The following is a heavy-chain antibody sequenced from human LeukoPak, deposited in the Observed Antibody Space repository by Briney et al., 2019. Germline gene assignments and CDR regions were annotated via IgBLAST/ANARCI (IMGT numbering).Heavy chain of an antibody. Sequence: GGSLRLSCAASGFTFSSYGMHWVRQAPGKGLEWVAYIQYDGSNEQYAHSVKGRFRISRDSSKNTLYLQMNSLRAEDTAVYYCATSFGPVIAAAGTGADWGQGTLVTVSS. CDR2: IQYDGSNE. CDR1: GFTFSSYG. D-gene: IGHD6-13*01. CDR3: ATSFGPVIAAAGTGAD. J-gene: IGHJ4*02. V-gene: IGHV3-30*02.